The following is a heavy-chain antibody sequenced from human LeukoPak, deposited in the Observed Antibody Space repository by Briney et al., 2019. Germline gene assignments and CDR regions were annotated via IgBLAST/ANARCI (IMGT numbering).Heavy chain of an antibody. V-gene: IGHV3-72*01. CDR2: IRNKANGNTM. CDR1: GFIFSDHY. Sequence: PGGSLRLSCVASGFIFSDHYMEWVRQAPGKGLEWVGRIRNKANGNTMEYAASVKGRFIISRDDSSNSVYLHMNSLQIEDTAVYFCAGNSSSGISVLQFWGQGTLVIVSA. D-gene: IGHD6-13*01. J-gene: IGHJ4*02. CDR3: AGNSSSGISVLQF.